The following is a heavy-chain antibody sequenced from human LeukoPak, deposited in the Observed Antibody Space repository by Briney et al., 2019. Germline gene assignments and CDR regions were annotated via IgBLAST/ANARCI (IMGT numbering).Heavy chain of an antibody. CDR1: GFTFSNAW. CDR2: IKSKTDGGTT. V-gene: IGHV3-15*01. Sequence: PGGSLRLSCAASGFTFSNAWMSWVRQAPGKGLEWVGRIKSKTDGGTTDYAAPVKGRFTISRDDSKNTLYLQMNSLKTEDTAVYYCTTDPIAVAWAYDYWGQGTLVTVSS. J-gene: IGHJ4*02. CDR3: TTDPIAVAWAYDY. D-gene: IGHD6-19*01.